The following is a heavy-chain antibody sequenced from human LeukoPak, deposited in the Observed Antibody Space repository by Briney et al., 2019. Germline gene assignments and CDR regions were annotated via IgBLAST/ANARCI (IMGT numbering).Heavy chain of an antibody. D-gene: IGHD3-10*01. Sequence: SETLSLTCTVSGGSISSYYWSWIRQPAGKGLEWIGRIYTSGSTNYNPSLKSRVTMSVDTSKNQFSLKLSSVTAADTAVYYCARDIGVLWFGESEFPADAFDIWGQGTMVTVSS. CDR2: IYTSGST. J-gene: IGHJ3*02. CDR3: ARDIGVLWFGESEFPADAFDI. V-gene: IGHV4-4*07. CDR1: GGSISSYY.